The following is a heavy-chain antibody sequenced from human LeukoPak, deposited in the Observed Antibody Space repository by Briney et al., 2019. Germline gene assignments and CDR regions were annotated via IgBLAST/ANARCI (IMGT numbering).Heavy chain of an antibody. CDR3: AKASFYYGSGSYYKY. CDR1: GFTFNTYV. Sequence: GGSLRLSCAASGFTFNTYVMTWVRQAPGKGLEWVSGISGSGASTYYADSVKGRFIISRDNSRNTLYLQMNSLRAEDTAVYYCAKASFYYGSGSYYKYWGQGTLVTVSS. V-gene: IGHV3-23*01. D-gene: IGHD3-10*01. J-gene: IGHJ4*02. CDR2: ISGSGAST.